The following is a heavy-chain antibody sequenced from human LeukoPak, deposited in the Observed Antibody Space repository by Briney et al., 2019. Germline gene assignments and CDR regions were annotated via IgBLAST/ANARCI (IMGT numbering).Heavy chain of an antibody. Sequence: GGSLKLSCAASGFNFSSYVVHWVRQAPGKGLECVAVISNDGNNIHYVDSVKGRFTISRDNTKNTLYLQMHSLRAEDTAVYYCAREEGGAGLYGFDIWGQGTMVTVSS. CDR3: AREEGGAGLYGFDI. CDR1: GFNFSSYV. V-gene: IGHV3-30-3*01. CDR2: ISNDGNNI. J-gene: IGHJ3*02. D-gene: IGHD1-26*01.